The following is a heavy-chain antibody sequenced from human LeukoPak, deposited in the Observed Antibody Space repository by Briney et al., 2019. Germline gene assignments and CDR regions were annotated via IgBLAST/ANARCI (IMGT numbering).Heavy chain of an antibody. CDR2: INHSGST. V-gene: IGHV4-34*01. CDR1: GGSFSGYY. J-gene: IGHJ4*02. CDR3: AGRVELESFDY. D-gene: IGHD1-1*01. Sequence: PSETLSLTCAVYGGSFSGYYWSWIRQPPGKGLEWIGEINHSGSTNYNPSLKSRVTISVDTSKNQFSLKLSSVTAADTAVYYCAGRVELESFDYWGQGTLVTVSS.